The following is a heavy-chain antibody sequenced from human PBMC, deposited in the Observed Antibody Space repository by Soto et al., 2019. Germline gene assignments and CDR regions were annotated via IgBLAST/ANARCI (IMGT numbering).Heavy chain of an antibody. V-gene: IGHV4-4*02. CDR1: GGSISSSNW. CDR3: ARGRRKAASYYYYYYGMDV. CDR2: INHSGST. D-gene: IGHD2-15*01. J-gene: IGHJ6*02. Sequence: SETLSLTCTVSGGSISSSNWWSWVRQPPGKGLEWIGEINHSGSTNYNPSLKSRVTISVDTSKNQFSLKLSSVTAADTAVYYCARGRRKAASYYYYYYGMDVWGQGTTVTVSS.